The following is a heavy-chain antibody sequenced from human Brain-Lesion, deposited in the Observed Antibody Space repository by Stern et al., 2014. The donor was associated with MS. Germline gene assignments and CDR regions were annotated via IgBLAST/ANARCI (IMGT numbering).Heavy chain of an antibody. CDR1: GFTFSNYW. CDR2: VNNDGRRT. Sequence: LPLQESGGGLVQPGGSLRLSCAASGFTFSNYWMHWVRQAPGKGLVWVSRVNNDGRRTSYADSVKGRFTMSRDNAKNTLYLQMNSLRVEDTAIYYCARGERWFDSWGQGTLVTVSS. V-gene: IGHV3-74*01. J-gene: IGHJ5*01. CDR3: ARGERWFDS.